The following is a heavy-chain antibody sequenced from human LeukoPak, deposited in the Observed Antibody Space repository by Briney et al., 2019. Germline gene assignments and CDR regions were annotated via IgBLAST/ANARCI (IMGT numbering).Heavy chain of an antibody. CDR3: ATAPQTYRYLGY. CDR2: ISSYGSTI. V-gene: IGHV3-11*04. J-gene: IGHJ4*02. D-gene: IGHD3-16*02. Sequence: PGGSLRLSCAASGFTFSDYYMSWIRQAPGKGLEWVSYISSYGSTIHYADSVKGRFTISRDNAKNSLYLQMNSLRAEDTAVYYCATAPQTYRYLGYWGQGTLVTVSS. CDR1: GFTFSDYY.